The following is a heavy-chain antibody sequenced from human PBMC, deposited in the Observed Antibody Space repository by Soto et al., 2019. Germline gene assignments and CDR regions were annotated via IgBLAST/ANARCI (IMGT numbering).Heavy chain of an antibody. Sequence: EVQLLDSGGGLVQPGGSLRLSCAASGFIFSNFAVGWVRQAPGKGLEWVSTITSSGGSTDYADSVKGRFTISRDNSKKTVFLQMRSLRAEDTALYFCAKAGPTVASPFDSWGQGTLVSVSS. CDR2: ITSSGGST. V-gene: IGHV3-23*01. D-gene: IGHD4-17*01. CDR3: AKAGPTVASPFDS. CDR1: GFIFSNFA. J-gene: IGHJ4*02.